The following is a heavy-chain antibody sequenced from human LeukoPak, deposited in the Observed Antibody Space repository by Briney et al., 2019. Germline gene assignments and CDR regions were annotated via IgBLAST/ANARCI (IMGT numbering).Heavy chain of an antibody. V-gene: IGHV3-21*01. Sequence: GGSLRLSCAASGFTFSSYSMNWVRQAPGKGLEWVSSISSSSSYIYYADSVKGRFTISRDNAKNSLYLQMNSLRAEDTAVYYCARRRVGVANWFDPWGQGTLVTVSS. D-gene: IGHD1-26*01. J-gene: IGHJ5*02. CDR3: ARRRVGVANWFDP. CDR2: ISSSSSYI. CDR1: GFTFSSYS.